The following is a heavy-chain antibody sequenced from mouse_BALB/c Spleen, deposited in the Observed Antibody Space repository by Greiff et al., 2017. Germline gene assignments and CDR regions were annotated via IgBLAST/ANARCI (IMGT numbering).Heavy chain of an antibody. CDR3: ARLGYDGYYYYAMDY. Sequence: VQLQQSGAELARPGASVKLSCKASGYTFTSYWMQWVKQRPGQGLEWIGAIYPGDGDTRYTQKFKGKATLTADKSSSTAYMQLSSLASEDSAVYYCARLGYDGYYYYAMDYWGQGTSVTVSS. V-gene: IGHV1-87*01. J-gene: IGHJ4*01. D-gene: IGHD2-3*01. CDR2: IYPGDGDT. CDR1: GYTFTSYW.